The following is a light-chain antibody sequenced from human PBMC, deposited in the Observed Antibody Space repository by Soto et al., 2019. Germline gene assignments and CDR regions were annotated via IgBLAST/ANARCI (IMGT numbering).Light chain of an antibody. CDR1: SSDVGSYNL. Sequence: QSALTQPASVSGSAGQSITISCTGTSSDVGSYNLVSWYQQHPGKAPKLMIYEGSKRPSGVSNRFSGSKSGNTASLTISGLQAEHESDYYCCSYAGSSTVFGGGTKVTVL. J-gene: IGLJ2*01. CDR3: CSYAGSSTV. V-gene: IGLV2-23*01. CDR2: EGS.